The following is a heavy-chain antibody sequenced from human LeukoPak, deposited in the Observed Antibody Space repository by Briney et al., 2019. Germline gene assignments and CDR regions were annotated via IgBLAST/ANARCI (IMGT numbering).Heavy chain of an antibody. CDR1: GGSISSYQ. CDR2: IVYTGST. CDR3: ARVSGTYSL. J-gene: IGHJ4*02. V-gene: IGHV4-59*01. D-gene: IGHD1-26*01. Sequence: SETLSLTCTVSGGSISSYQWTWIRQPPGKGLEWIGYIVYTGSTNYSPSLNSRVIMSIDTSKNQFSLRLSSVTAADTAVYYCARVSGTYSLWGQGTLVTVSS.